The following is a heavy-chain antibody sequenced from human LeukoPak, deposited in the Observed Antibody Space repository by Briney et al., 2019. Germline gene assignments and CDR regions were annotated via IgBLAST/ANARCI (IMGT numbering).Heavy chain of an antibody. J-gene: IGHJ4*02. V-gene: IGHV5-51*01. Sequence: GESLKISCKGSGYSFTSYWIGWGRKMPGKGLEGMGVIYPGDSDTRYSPSFQGQVTISADKSISTAYLQWSSLKASDTAMYYCARLNCGGDCAIDYWGQGTLVTVSS. CDR2: IYPGDSDT. D-gene: IGHD2-21*01. CDR3: ARLNCGGDCAIDY. CDR1: GYSFTSYW.